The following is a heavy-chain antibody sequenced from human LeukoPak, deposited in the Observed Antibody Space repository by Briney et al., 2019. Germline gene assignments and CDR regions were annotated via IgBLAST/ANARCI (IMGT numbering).Heavy chain of an antibody. V-gene: IGHV1-69*05. CDR3: ARGISGYDFRYYYYYMDV. CDR1: GGTFSSYA. D-gene: IGHD5-12*01. CDR2: IIPIFGTA. Sequence: SVKVSCKASGGTFSSYAISWVRQAPGQGLEWMGGIIPIFGTANYAQKFQGRVTITTDESTSTAYMELRSLRSDDTAVYYCARGISGYDFRYYYYYMDVWGKGTTVTVSS. J-gene: IGHJ6*03.